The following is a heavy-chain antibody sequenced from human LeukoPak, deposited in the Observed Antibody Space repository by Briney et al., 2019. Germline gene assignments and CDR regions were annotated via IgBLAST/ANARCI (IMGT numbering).Heavy chain of an antibody. CDR3: AREAPSSVRGVKGFYYYYGMDV. CDR2: IYSGGST. CDR1: EFTVSNNY. V-gene: IGHV3-66*01. Sequence: GGSLRLSCAASEFTVSNNYMTWVRQAPGKGLEWVSVIYSGGSTYYADSVEGRFINSRDKSKNMLYLQMNSLRAEDTAVYYCAREAPSSVRGVKGFYYYYGMDVWGQGTTVTVSS. J-gene: IGHJ6*02. D-gene: IGHD3-10*01.